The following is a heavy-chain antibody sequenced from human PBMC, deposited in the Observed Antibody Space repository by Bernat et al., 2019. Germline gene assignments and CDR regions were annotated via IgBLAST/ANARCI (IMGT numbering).Heavy chain of an antibody. CDR3: ARDYYDSSGYEEGSMPFDY. D-gene: IGHD3-22*01. J-gene: IGHJ4*02. CDR2: IIPIFGTA. V-gene: IGHV1-69*01. Sequence: QVQLVQSGAEVKKPGSSVKVSCKASGGTFSSYAISWVRQAPGQGLEWMGGIIPIFGTANYAQKFQGRVTITADESTSTAYMELSSLRSEDTAVYYCARDYYDSSGYEEGSMPFDYWGQGTLVTVSS. CDR1: GGTFSSYA.